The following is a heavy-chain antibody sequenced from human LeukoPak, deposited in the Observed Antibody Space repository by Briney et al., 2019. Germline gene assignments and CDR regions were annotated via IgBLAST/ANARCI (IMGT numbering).Heavy chain of an antibody. CDR3: ARTSYYYEKFDY. CDR1: GGSISSGGYY. J-gene: IGHJ4*02. Sequence: PSQTLSLTCTVSGGSISSGGYYWSWIRQHPGKGLEWIGYIYYSGSTYYNPSLKSRVTISVDTSKNQFSLRLSSVTAADTAVYYCARTSYYYEKFDYWGQGTLVTVSS. D-gene: IGHD3-22*01. CDR2: IYYSGST. V-gene: IGHV4-31*03.